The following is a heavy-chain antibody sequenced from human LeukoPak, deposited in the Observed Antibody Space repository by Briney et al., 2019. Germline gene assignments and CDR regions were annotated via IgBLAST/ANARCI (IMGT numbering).Heavy chain of an antibody. CDR2: IYYDGST. D-gene: IGHD3-22*01. CDR1: GGSISSYY. CDR3: TRGSIAYYYMDV. Sequence: SETLSLTCTVSGGSISSYYWSWIRQSPGKGLEWIGYIYYDGSTNYNPSLRGRVTISVDTSKNQFSLKLSSVTAADTAVYYCTRGSIAYYYMDVWGKGTTVTISS. V-gene: IGHV4-59*01. J-gene: IGHJ6*03.